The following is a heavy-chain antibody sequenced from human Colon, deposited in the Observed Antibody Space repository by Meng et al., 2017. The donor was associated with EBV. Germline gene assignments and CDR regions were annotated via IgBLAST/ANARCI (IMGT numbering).Heavy chain of an antibody. CDR1: CDFTSGRNYI. CDR2: DHYGGSP. D-gene: IGHD2-2*01. CDR3: ARLIVVVPGARGGIGP. Sequence: QRRVLVLGPGVVKPSGTLVLVCCDACDFTSGRNYIWCGIRQPPGKRVGWVGIDHYGGSPPYAPSLTGRFTISMDISKNQFFLKMTSVTAADTAIYYCARLIVVVPGARGGIGPWGQGTLVTVSS. J-gene: IGHJ5*02. V-gene: IGHV4-39*01.